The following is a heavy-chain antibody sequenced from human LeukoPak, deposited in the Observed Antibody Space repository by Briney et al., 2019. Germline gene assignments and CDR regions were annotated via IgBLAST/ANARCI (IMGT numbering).Heavy chain of an antibody. CDR3: ARLHFDVPHWFDP. CDR2: IYPGDSDT. J-gene: IGHJ5*02. CDR1: GYSFTSYW. V-gene: IGHV5-51*01. Sequence: GESLKISRKGSGYSFTSYWIGWVRQLPGKGLEWMAIIYPGDSDTRYSPSFQDQVTISADKSISTAYLQWSSLKASDTAMYYCARLHFDVPHWFDPWGQGTLVTVSS. D-gene: IGHD3-9*01.